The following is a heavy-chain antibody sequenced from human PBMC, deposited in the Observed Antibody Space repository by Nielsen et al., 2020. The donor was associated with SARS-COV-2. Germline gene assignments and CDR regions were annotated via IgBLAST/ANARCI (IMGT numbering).Heavy chain of an antibody. V-gene: IGHV3-23*01. CDR3: AKLYYDILTGSGSTVDY. CDR2: ISGSGGST. D-gene: IGHD3-9*01. Sequence: GESLKISCAASGFTFSSYSMNWVRQAPGKGLEWVSAISGSGGSTYYADSVKGRFTISRDNSKNTLYLQMNSLRAEDTAVYYCAKLYYDILTGSGSTVDYWGQGTLVTVSS. J-gene: IGHJ4*02. CDR1: GFTFSSYS.